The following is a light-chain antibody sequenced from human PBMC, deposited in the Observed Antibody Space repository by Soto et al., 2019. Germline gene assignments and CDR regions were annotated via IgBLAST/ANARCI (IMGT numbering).Light chain of an antibody. CDR2: DAA. Sequence: DIQMTQTHSTLSASVGDRVTITCRASQTISNWLAWYQQKPWKAPKLLIYDAAKLESGVPSRFSGSGSGTEFTLTISSLQPDDFGTYYCQQYNSYAFTFGPGTKVDIK. CDR1: QTISNW. J-gene: IGKJ3*01. CDR3: QQYNSYAFT. V-gene: IGKV1-5*01.